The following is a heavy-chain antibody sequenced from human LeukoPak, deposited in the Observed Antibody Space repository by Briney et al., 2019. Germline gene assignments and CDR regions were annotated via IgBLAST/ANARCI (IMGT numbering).Heavy chain of an antibody. Sequence: GGSLRLSCAASGFTFSNYAMHWVRQAPGKGLEWVAVISYDGSNKYYADSVKGRFTISRDNSKNTLCLQMNSLRAEDTAVYYCAKGPSSSWDYWGQGTLVTVSS. V-gene: IGHV3-30*18. CDR3: AKGPSSSWDY. D-gene: IGHD6-6*01. J-gene: IGHJ4*02. CDR2: ISYDGSNK. CDR1: GFTFSNYA.